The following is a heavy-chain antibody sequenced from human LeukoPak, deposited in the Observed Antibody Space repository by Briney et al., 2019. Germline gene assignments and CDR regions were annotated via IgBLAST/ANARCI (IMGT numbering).Heavy chain of an antibody. CDR1: GGSISSGDYY. J-gene: IGHJ4*02. CDR3: ARHVEQWLTPFDY. V-gene: IGHV4-61*05. Sequence: SETLSLTCTVSGGSISSGDYYWGWIRQHPGKGLEWIGYIYYSGRTNYNPSLKSRVTISVDTSKNQFSLKLSSVTAADTAVYYCARHVEQWLTPFDYWGQGTLVTVSS. D-gene: IGHD6-19*01. CDR2: IYYSGRT.